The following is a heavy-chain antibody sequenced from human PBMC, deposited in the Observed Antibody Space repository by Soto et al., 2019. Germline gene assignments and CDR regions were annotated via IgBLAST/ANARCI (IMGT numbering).Heavy chain of an antibody. Sequence: PGVSLRLSCAASGFTFTDYYMTWIRQAPGKGLEWVSYISSSGSTIYYADSVKGRFTISRDNAKNSLYLQMNSLRAEDTAVYYCARVLVFYGGFDPWGQGTLVTVSS. J-gene: IGHJ5*02. D-gene: IGHD2-21*02. CDR2: ISSSGSTI. CDR3: ARVLVFYGGFDP. V-gene: IGHV3-11*01. CDR1: GFTFTDYY.